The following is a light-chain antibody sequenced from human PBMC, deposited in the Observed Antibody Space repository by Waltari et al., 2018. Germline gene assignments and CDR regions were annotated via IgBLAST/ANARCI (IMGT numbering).Light chain of an antibody. V-gene: IGLV2-23*01. CDR2: EDF. J-gene: IGLJ2*01. Sequence: QSALTQPASVSGSPGQPVTISCTEASSDVGSYSVFSWYQQRPGKAPKLLIYEDFKRPSGISNRFSGSKSGNTASLTISGLQAEDEDDYHCCSYVGTNNYHLFGGGTKLTVL. CDR1: SSDVGSYSV. CDR3: CSYVGTNNYHL.